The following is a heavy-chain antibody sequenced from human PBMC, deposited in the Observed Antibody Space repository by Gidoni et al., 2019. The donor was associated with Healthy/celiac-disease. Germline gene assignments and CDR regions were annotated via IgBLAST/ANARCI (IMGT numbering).Heavy chain of an antibody. V-gene: IGHV3-30-3*01. D-gene: IGHD1-1*01. Sequence: QVQLVESGGGVVQPGWSLRLSCAASGFTFSSYAMHWVRQAPGKGLEWVAVISYDGSNKYYADSVKGRFTISRDNSKNTLYLQMNSLRAEDTAVYYCARDRVERVRLNWFDPWGQGTLVTVSS. CDR3: ARDRVERVRLNWFDP. CDR2: ISYDGSNK. J-gene: IGHJ5*02. CDR1: GFTFSSYA.